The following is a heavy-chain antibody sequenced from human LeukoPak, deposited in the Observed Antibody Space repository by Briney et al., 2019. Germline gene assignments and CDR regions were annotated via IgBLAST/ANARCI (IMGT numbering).Heavy chain of an antibody. J-gene: IGHJ5*02. V-gene: IGHV1-46*01. Sequence: ASVKVSFKASGYTFTIYYMHWVRQAPGQGLEWMGIINPSGGSTSYAQKFQGRVTMTRDTSTSTVYMELSSLRSEDTAVYYCARGGLVVVPAAMYYWFDPWGQGTLVTVSS. CDR2: INPSGGST. CDR1: GYTFTIYY. CDR3: ARGGLVVVPAAMYYWFDP. D-gene: IGHD2-2*01.